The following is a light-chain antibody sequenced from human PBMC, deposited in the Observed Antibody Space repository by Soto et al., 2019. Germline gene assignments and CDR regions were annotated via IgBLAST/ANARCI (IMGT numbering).Light chain of an antibody. CDR2: GAT. CDR1: QSVSSSY. CDR3: QQYGSSPYT. Sequence: EIVLTQSPGTLSLSPGARATLSCRASQSVSSSYLTWYQQKPRQAPRLLIYGATSRTTSIPDRFSGSGSGTDFTITISRLKPEDLAVYYCQQYGSSPYTFGQGTKLEIK. J-gene: IGKJ2*01. V-gene: IGKV3-20*01.